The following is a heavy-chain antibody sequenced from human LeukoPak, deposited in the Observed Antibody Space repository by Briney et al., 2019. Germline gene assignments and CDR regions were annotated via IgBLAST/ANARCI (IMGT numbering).Heavy chain of an antibody. D-gene: IGHD4-17*01. CDR1: RGSISGYF. V-gene: IGHV4-59*01. Sequence: SETLSLTCTVSRGSISGYFWYWGRQPPGKGLEWIGYIYYTGSSNYNPSLKSRVTISLDTSKNQFSLKLSSVTAADTAVYYCARAGFGDDKYSFDYWGQGTLVTVSS. CDR3: ARAGFGDDKYSFDY. J-gene: IGHJ4*02. CDR2: IYYTGSS.